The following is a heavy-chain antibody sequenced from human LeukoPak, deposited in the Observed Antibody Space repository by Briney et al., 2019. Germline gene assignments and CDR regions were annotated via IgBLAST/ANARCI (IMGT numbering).Heavy chain of an antibody. CDR3: ARDHLANLASLLFDP. V-gene: IGHV4-30-4*07. J-gene: IGHJ5*02. D-gene: IGHD2-21*01. CDR2: IYYGGNT. CDR1: GGSISSGVYS. Sequence: PSETLSLTCAVSGGSISSGVYSWSWVRQPQGKGLEWIGYIYYGGNTYYNPSLKSRLTISLDTSNNQFSLKLSSVTAADTAVYYCARDHLANLASLLFDPWGQGSLVTVSS.